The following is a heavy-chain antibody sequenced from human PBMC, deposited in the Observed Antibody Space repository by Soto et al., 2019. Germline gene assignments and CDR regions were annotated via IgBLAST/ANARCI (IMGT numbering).Heavy chain of an antibody. Sequence: GGSLRLSCAASGFTFSSYAMHWVRQAPGKGLEWVAVISYDGSDKYYADSVKGRFTISRDNSKDTVYLQMNSLRAEDTAVYYCARDFSMVVVAPGDWGQGT. CDR1: GFTFSSYA. V-gene: IGHV3-30-3*01. CDR3: ARDFSMVVVAPGD. CDR2: ISYDGSDK. D-gene: IGHD2-15*01. J-gene: IGHJ4*02.